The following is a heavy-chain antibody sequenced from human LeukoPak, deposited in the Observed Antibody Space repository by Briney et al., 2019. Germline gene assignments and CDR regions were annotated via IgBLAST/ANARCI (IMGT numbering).Heavy chain of an antibody. D-gene: IGHD6-6*01. CDR3: AKIAARDTGEGY. Sequence: ASVKVSCKASGYTFTSYGISWVRQAPGQGLEWMGWISAYNGNTNYAQKLQGRVTMTTDTSTSTAYMELRSLGSDDTAVYYCAKIAARDTGEGYWGQGTLVTVSS. CDR1: GYTFTSYG. J-gene: IGHJ4*02. CDR2: ISAYNGNT. V-gene: IGHV1-18*01.